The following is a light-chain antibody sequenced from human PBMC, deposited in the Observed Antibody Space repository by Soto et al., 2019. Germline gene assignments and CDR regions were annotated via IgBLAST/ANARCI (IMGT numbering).Light chain of an antibody. CDR3: AAWDDSLSGRV. CDR2: RNN. CDR1: SSNIGSNF. J-gene: IGLJ3*02. V-gene: IGLV1-47*01. Sequence: QSVLTQPPSASGTPGQRVTISCSGSSSNIGSNFVYWYQQFPGTAPKLLIYRNNQRPSGVPDRFSGSKSGTSASLAISGLPSEDEADYYCAAWDDSLSGRVFGGGTKLTVL.